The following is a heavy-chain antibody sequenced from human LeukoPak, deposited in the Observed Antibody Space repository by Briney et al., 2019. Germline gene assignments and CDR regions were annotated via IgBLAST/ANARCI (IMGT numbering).Heavy chain of an antibody. CDR2: IYYSGST. J-gene: IGHJ5*02. Sequence: SQTLSLTCTVSGGSISSGGYYWSWIRQHPGKGLEWIGYIYYSGSTYYNPSLKSRVTISVDTSRNQFSLKLSSVTAADTAVYYCARGGYDFWSGYYSNWFDPWGQGALVTVSS. CDR1: GGSISSGGYY. D-gene: IGHD3-3*01. V-gene: IGHV4-31*03. CDR3: ARGGYDFWSGYYSNWFDP.